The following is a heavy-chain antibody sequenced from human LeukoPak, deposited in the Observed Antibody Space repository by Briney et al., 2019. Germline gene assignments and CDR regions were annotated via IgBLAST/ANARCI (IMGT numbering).Heavy chain of an antibody. CDR2: ISGSSTYI. CDR3: ANSFGGVIAPEY. J-gene: IGHJ4*02. D-gene: IGHD3-16*02. CDR1: GFTFSSSS. Sequence: NPGGSLILSCAASGFTFSSSSMNWVRQAPGKGLEWVSSISGSSTYIYYADSVKGRFTISRDNAKKSLYLQMNSLRAEDTAVYYCANSFGGVIAPEYWGQGTLVTVSS. V-gene: IGHV3-21*01.